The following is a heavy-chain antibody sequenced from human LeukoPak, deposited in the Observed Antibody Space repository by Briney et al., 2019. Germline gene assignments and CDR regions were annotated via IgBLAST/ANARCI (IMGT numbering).Heavy chain of an antibody. CDR3: ARGGIYIPPYYYYYMDV. Sequence: GGSLRLSCAASGFTFSRYWMSWVRQAPGKGLEWVANIKEDGSEKYSVGSVRGRFTVYRDNAEHSLYLQMNSVRAEDTAVYYCARGGIYIPPYYYYYMDVWGRGTTVTVSS. V-gene: IGHV3-7*01. CDR1: GFTFSRYW. J-gene: IGHJ6*03. CDR2: IKEDGSEK. D-gene: IGHD3-16*01.